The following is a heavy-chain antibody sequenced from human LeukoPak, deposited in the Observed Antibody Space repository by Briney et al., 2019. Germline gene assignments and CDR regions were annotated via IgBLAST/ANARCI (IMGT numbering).Heavy chain of an antibody. D-gene: IGHD6-19*01. V-gene: IGHV4-39*01. J-gene: IGHJ3*02. Sequence: SETLSLTCTVSGGSISSSSYYWGWIRQPPGKGLKWIGSIYYSGSTYYNPSLKSRVTISVDTSKNQFSLKLSSVTAADTAVYYCASLVAGFDAFDIWGQGTMVTVSS. CDR3: ASLVAGFDAFDI. CDR1: GGSISSSSYY. CDR2: IYYSGST.